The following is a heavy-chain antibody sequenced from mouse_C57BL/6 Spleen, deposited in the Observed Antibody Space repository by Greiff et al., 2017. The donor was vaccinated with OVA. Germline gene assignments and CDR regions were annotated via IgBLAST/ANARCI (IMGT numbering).Heavy chain of an antibody. CDR3: ARKGAQATLDY. CDR1: GYTFTSYW. V-gene: IGHV1-55*01. D-gene: IGHD3-2*02. J-gene: IGHJ2*01. Sequence: VQLQESGAELVKPGASVKMSCKASGYTFTSYWITWVKQRPGQGLEWIGDIYPGSGSTNYNEKFKSKATLTVDTSSSTAYMQLSSLTSEDSAVYYCARKGAQATLDYWGQGTTLTVSS. CDR2: IYPGSGST.